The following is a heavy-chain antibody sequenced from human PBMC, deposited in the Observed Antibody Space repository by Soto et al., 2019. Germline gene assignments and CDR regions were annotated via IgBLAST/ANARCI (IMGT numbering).Heavy chain of an antibody. CDR1: GFTFSSYA. J-gene: IGHJ5*02. D-gene: IGHD3-10*01. Sequence: GGFLRLSCAASGFTFSSYAIHWVRQAPGKGLEWVALISYDGSDKDYAASAKGRFTISRHNSRNTLFLQMNSLRAEDTAVYYCARQPPIFMPRGVVITYGGPFDPLGQGTLVTVSS. CDR3: ARQPPIFMPRGVVITYGGPFDP. CDR2: ISYDGSDK. V-gene: IGHV3-30-3*01.